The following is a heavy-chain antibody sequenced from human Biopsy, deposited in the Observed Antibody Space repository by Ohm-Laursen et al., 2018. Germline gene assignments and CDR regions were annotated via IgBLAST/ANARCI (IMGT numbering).Heavy chain of an antibody. J-gene: IGHJ5*02. CDR2: VYTSGST. V-gene: IGHV4-4*07. CDR1: GGSLKNYY. CDR3: ARDRDRRGWFDP. Sequence: SETLSLTCTVSGGSLKNYYWSWIRQPAGKGLEWIGRVYTSGSTNYNPSLKSRVTMSVDTSKNKFSLRVSSVTAADTAVYYCARDRDRRGWFDPWGQGTLVTVSS. D-gene: IGHD1-14*01.